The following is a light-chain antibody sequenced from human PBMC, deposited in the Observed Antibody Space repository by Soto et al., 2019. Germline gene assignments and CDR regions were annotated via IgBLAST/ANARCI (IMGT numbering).Light chain of an antibody. CDR3: QQMNTFPIT. CDR2: AAS. Sequence: IQLTQSPSSLSASVGDRVTITCRASQGVGSYLAWYQQRPGKAPKLLIYAASTLQGGVPSRFSGRGSGTDFTLTISILQTEDFATDHCQQMNTFPITVGGGTKVEIK. CDR1: QGVGSY. V-gene: IGKV1-9*01. J-gene: IGKJ4*01.